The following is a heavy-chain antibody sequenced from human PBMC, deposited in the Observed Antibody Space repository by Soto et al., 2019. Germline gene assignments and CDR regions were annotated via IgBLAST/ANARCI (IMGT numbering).Heavy chain of an antibody. Sequence: AGGSLRLSCAASGFTFSIYWMHWVRQAPGKGLVWVSRINSAGTTTTYADSMKGRFTISRDNAKNTLYLQMNSLRAEDTAVYYCASSEIAVAYYYYYYGMDVSGQGTTVTVSS. CDR1: GFTFSIYW. J-gene: IGHJ6*02. CDR2: INSAGTTT. V-gene: IGHV3-74*01. D-gene: IGHD2-15*01. CDR3: ASSEIAVAYYYYYYGMDV.